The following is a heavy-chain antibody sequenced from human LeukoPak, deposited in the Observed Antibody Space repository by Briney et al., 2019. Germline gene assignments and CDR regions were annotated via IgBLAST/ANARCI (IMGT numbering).Heavy chain of an antibody. D-gene: IGHD3-10*01. V-gene: IGHV5-51*01. Sequence: GESLKISCKGSGYSFTSHWIGWVRQMPGKGLEWMGIIYPGDSDTRYSPSFQGQVTISADKSISTAYLQWSSLKASDTAMYYCATMVRGVIIVPYFDYWGQGTLVTVSS. CDR2: IYPGDSDT. J-gene: IGHJ4*02. CDR1: GYSFTSHW. CDR3: ATMVRGVIIVPYFDY.